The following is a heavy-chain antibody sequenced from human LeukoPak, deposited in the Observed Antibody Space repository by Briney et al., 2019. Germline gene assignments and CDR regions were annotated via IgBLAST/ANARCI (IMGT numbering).Heavy chain of an antibody. CDR2: IYYSGST. Sequence: SETLSLTCTVSGGSVSSGSYYWSWIRQPPGKGLEWIGYIYYSGSTNYNPSLKSRVTMSVDTSKNQFSLKLSSVTAADTAVYYCARGKLPYSSGWYPRGYFDYWGQGTLVTVSS. V-gene: IGHV4-61*01. J-gene: IGHJ4*02. CDR3: ARGKLPYSSGWYPRGYFDY. D-gene: IGHD6-19*01. CDR1: GGSVSSGSYY.